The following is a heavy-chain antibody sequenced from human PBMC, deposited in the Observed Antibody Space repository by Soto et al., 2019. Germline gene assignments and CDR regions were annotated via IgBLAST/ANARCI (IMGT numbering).Heavy chain of an antibody. CDR1: GYSFTSYW. D-gene: IGHD3-3*02. J-gene: IGHJ6*02. V-gene: IGHV5-10-1*04. CDR2: IDPSDSDI. CDR3: ARHFSSVQDQQYIMDV. Sequence: GESLKISCKGSGYSFTSYWISWVRQMPGKGLEWMGGIDPSDSDIKYSPSFRGLVTISADRSINTAYLQWRGLEASDTAMYYCARHFSSVQDQQYIMDVWGQGTTVTVSS.